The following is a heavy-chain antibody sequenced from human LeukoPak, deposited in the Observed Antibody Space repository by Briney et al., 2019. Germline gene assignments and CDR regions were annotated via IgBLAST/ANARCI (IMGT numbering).Heavy chain of an antibody. Sequence: ASVKVSCKASGYTFTGYYMHWVRQAPGQGLEWVGWINPNSGGTNYAQKFQGRVTMTRDTSISTAYMELSRLRSDDTAVYYCARGSSGWYSFDPWGQGTLVTVSS. J-gene: IGHJ5*02. V-gene: IGHV1-2*02. CDR3: ARGSSGWYSFDP. D-gene: IGHD6-19*01. CDR2: INPNSGGT. CDR1: GYTFTGYY.